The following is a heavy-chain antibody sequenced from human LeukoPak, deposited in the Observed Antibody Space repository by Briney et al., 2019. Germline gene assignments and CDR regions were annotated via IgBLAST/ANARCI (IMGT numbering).Heavy chain of an antibody. CDR3: ARGKLLGSSYYMDV. J-gene: IGHJ6*03. Sequence: PSETLSLTCTVSGGSISSGDYYWSWIRQPPGKGLEWIGYIYYSGSTYYNPSLKSRVTISVDTSKNQFSLKLSSVTAADTAVYYCARGKLLGSSYYMDVWGKGTTVTVSS. V-gene: IGHV4-30-4*02. CDR2: IYYSGST. D-gene: IGHD6-6*01. CDR1: GGSISSGDYY.